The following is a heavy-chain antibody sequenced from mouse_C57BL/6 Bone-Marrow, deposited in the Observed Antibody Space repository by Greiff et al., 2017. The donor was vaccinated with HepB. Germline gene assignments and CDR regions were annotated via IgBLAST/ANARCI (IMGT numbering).Heavy chain of an antibody. V-gene: IGHV5-6*01. Sequence: EVNLVESGGDLVKPGGSLKLSCAASGFTFSSYGMSWVRQTPDKRLEWVATISSGGSYTYYPDSVKGRFTISRDNAKNTLYLQMSSLKSEDTAMYYCARLGEFDYWGQGTTLTVSS. J-gene: IGHJ2*01. CDR3: ARLGEFDY. CDR2: ISSGGSYT. CDR1: GFTFSSYG.